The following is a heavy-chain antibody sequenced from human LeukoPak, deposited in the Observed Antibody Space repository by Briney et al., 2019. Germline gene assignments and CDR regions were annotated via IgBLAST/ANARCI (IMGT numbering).Heavy chain of an antibody. CDR3: ARVSGYSSSWVFDY. J-gene: IGHJ4*02. CDR1: GFTFSSYS. V-gene: IGHV3-21*01. D-gene: IGHD6-13*01. Sequence: GGSLRLSCAASGFTFSSYSMNWVRQAPGKGLEWASSISSSSSYIYYADSVKGRFTISRDNAKNSLYLQMNSLRAEDTAVYYCARVSGYSSSWVFDYWGQGTLVTVSS. CDR2: ISSSSSYI.